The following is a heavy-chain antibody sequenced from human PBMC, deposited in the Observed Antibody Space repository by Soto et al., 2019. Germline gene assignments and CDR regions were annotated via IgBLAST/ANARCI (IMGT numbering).Heavy chain of an antibody. CDR1: GGSFSGYY. D-gene: IGHD2-2*01. CDR3: ARGIYPWVPAAMTPLGY. Sequence: QVQLQQWGAGLLKPSETLSLTCAVYGGSFSGYYWSWIRQPPGKGLEWIGEINHSGSTNYNPSLKSRVTISVDTSKNQFSLKRSSVTAADTAVYYCARGIYPWVPAAMTPLGYWGQGTLVTVSS. V-gene: IGHV4-34*01. J-gene: IGHJ4*02. CDR2: INHSGST.